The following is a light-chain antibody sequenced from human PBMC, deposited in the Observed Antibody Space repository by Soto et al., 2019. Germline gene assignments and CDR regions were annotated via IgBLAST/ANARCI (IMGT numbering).Light chain of an antibody. CDR1: QSVSNRY. Sequence: EIVLTQSPGILSLSPGKRATLSCRASQSVSNRYLAWYQRKPGQAPRLLIHGESTRATGIPDRFIGSGSGTDFTLTISRLEPEDFAVYYCQQYGSSPLTFGGGTTVEIE. CDR2: GES. J-gene: IGKJ4*01. V-gene: IGKV3-20*01. CDR3: QQYGSSPLT.